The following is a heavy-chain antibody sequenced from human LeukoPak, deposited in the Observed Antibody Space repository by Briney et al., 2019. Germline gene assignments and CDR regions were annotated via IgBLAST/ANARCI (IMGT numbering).Heavy chain of an antibody. J-gene: IGHJ4*02. CDR2: ISGRSDNT. Sequence: GASLRLSCAASGFIFSNYAMYWVRQAPGKGLEWVSAISGRSDNTYYADSVEGRFTLSRDSSKNTLYLQMNGLRADDTAVYYCAKWGDYDVLTGYYVSDFWGQGTLVTVSS. V-gene: IGHV3-23*01. D-gene: IGHD3-9*01. CDR3: AKWGDYDVLTGYYVSDF. CDR1: GFIFSNYA.